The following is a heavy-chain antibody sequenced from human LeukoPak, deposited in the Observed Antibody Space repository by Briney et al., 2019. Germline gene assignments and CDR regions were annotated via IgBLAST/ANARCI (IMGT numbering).Heavy chain of an antibody. D-gene: IGHD5-24*01. CDR1: GFTFSGSA. Sequence: GGSLRLSCAASGFTFSGSAMHWVRQASGKGLEWVGRIRSKANSYATAYAASVKGRFTISRDDSKNTAYLQMNGLKTEDTAVYYCTSPRRDGYNYVYWGQGTLVTVSS. V-gene: IGHV3-73*01. J-gene: IGHJ4*02. CDR2: IRSKANSYAT. CDR3: TSPRRDGYNYVY.